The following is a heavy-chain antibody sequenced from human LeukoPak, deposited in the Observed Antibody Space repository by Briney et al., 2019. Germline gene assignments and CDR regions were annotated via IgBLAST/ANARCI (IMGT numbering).Heavy chain of an antibody. CDR3: ARDGATFSGYDWYYYMDV. Sequence: GGSLRLSCAASRFTFSNYWMSWVRQAPGKGLEWVANIKQDGSEKYYVDSVKGRFTISRDNAKNSMYLQMNSLRAEDTAAYYCARDGATFSGYDWYYYMDVWGKGTTVTVSS. CDR2: IKQDGSEK. J-gene: IGHJ6*03. V-gene: IGHV3-7*01. CDR1: RFTFSNYW. D-gene: IGHD5-12*01.